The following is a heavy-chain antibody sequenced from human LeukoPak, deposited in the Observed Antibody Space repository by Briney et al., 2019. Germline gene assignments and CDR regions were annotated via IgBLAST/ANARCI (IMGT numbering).Heavy chain of an antibody. V-gene: IGHV3-30*18. J-gene: IGHJ3*02. D-gene: IGHD2-2*01. CDR1: GFTFSSYG. Sequence: GGSLRLSCAAPGFTFSSYGMHWVRQAPGKGLEWVAVISYDGSNKYYADSVKGRFTISRDNSKNTLYLQMNSLRAEDTAVYYCAKDLSVVPAAMDPFDAFDIWGQGTMVTVSS. CDR2: ISYDGSNK. CDR3: AKDLSVVPAAMDPFDAFDI.